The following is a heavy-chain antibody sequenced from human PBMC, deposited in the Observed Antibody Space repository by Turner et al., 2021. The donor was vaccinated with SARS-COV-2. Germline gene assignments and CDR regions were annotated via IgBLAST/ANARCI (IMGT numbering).Heavy chain of an antibody. D-gene: IGHD2-2*01. Sequence: QVQLVDSGGGVVQPGRSLRTSCAASGFTLSNYAMHWVRQAPGKGLEWVVVMSYDGSYKYYADSVKGRFTISRDNSKNTLYLQMNSLRAEDTAVYYCARDLEDCSSSSCYEAYLGQGTLVTVSS. V-gene: IGHV3-30-3*01. J-gene: IGHJ4*02. CDR1: GFTLSNYA. CDR2: MSYDGSYK. CDR3: ARDLEDCSSSSCYEAY.